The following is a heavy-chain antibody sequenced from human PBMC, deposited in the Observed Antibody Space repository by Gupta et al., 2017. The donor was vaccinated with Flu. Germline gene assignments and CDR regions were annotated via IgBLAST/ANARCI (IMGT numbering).Heavy chain of an antibody. Sequence: EVQRAESGGGLVQQGGSLRLACAESGFTFSSYDMHWVRQVPGKGLEWVSAIGTAGATLYPGSVKGRFTISRENAKNSLYLQMNSLRAGDTAIYYCARGGSNAFDFWGQGTMVTVSS. CDR1: GFTFSSYD. CDR3: ARGGSNAFDF. V-gene: IGHV3-13*04. CDR2: IGTAGAT. D-gene: IGHD1-1*01. J-gene: IGHJ3*01.